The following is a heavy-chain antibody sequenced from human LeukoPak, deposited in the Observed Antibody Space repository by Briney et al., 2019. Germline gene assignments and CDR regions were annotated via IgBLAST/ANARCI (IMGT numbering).Heavy chain of an antibody. Sequence: GGSLRLSCAASGFTFSGYWMSWVRQAPGRGLECVANIKEDGSEKYYVDSVKGRFTISRDNAENSLFLQMNGLRAEDTAVYYCGRGHYGDYAWGQGTLVTVSS. CDR1: GFTFSGYW. CDR3: GRGHYGDYA. D-gene: IGHD4-17*01. V-gene: IGHV3-7*01. J-gene: IGHJ5*02. CDR2: IKEDGSEK.